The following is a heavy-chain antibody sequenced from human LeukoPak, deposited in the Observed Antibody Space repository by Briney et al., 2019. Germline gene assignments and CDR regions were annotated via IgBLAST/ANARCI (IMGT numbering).Heavy chain of an antibody. Sequence: GGSLRLSCAASGFTFSSYAMSWVRQAPGKGLEWVSAISGSGGSTYYADSVKGRFTISRDNSKNTLYLQMNSLRAEDTAVYYCARDYHGSGRYIDYWGQGTLVTVSS. CDR2: ISGSGGST. CDR1: GFTFSSYA. D-gene: IGHD3-10*01. J-gene: IGHJ4*02. V-gene: IGHV3-23*01. CDR3: ARDYHGSGRYIDY.